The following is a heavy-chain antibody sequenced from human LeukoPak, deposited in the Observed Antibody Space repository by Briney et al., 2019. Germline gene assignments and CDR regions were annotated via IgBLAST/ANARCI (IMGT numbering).Heavy chain of an antibody. CDR1: GYTFTSYA. J-gene: IGHJ6*02. V-gene: IGHV1-3*01. CDR2: INAGNGNT. Sequence: ASVKVSCKASGYTFTSYAMHWVRQAPGQRLEWMGWINAGNGNTKYSQKFQGRVTITRDTSASTAYMELSSLRSEDTAVYYCARADPDYYYYGMDVWGQGTTVTVSS. CDR3: ARADPDYYYYGMDV.